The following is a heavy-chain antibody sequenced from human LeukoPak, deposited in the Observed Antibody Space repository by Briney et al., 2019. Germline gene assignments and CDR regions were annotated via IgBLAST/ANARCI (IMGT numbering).Heavy chain of an antibody. J-gene: IGHJ3*02. V-gene: IGHV4-59*08. CDR3: ARYDPAHFWSGYLPGPDAFDI. CDR1: GGSISSYY. D-gene: IGHD3-3*02. CDR2: IYYSGST. Sequence: SETLSLTCTVSGGSISSYYWSWIRQPPGKGLEWIGYIYYSGSTNYNPSLKSRVTISVDMSKNQFSLKLSSVTAADTAVYYCARYDPAHFWSGYLPGPDAFDIWGQGTMVTVSS.